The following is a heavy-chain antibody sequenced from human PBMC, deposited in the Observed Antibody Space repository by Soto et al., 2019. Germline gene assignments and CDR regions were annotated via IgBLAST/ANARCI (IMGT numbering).Heavy chain of an antibody. J-gene: IGHJ4*02. CDR2: IYYSGST. CDR3: ARQEVEMATIGFDY. D-gene: IGHD5-12*01. CDR1: GGSISSSSYY. Sequence: QLLESGPGLVKPSETLSLTCTVSGGSISSSSYYWGWIRQPPGKGLEWIGSIYYSGSTYYNPSLKSRVTISVDTSKNQFSLKLSSVTAADTAVYYCARQEVEMATIGFDYWGQGTLVTVSS. V-gene: IGHV4-39*01.